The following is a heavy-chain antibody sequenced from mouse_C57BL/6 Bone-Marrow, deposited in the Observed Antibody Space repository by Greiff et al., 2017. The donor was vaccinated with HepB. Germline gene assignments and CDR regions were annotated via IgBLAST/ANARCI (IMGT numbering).Heavy chain of an antibody. CDR1: GYTFTDYE. V-gene: IGHV1-15*01. D-gene: IGHD2-5*01. CDR2: IDPETGGT. CDR3: TTYSNYVGFAY. J-gene: IGHJ3*01. Sequence: VQLQQSGAELVRPGASVTLSCKASGYTFTDYEMHWVKQTPVHGLEWIGAIDPETGGTAYNQKFKGKAILTADKSSSTAYMELRSLTSEDSAVYYCTTYSNYVGFAYWGQGTLVTVSA.